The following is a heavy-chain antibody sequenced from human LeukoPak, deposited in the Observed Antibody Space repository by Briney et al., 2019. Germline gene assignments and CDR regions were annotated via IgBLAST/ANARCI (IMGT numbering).Heavy chain of an antibody. D-gene: IGHD3-10*01. V-gene: IGHV4-4*07. CDR1: GGSISSYY. CDR3: ARERLWFGELGDAFDS. CDR2: IYTSGST. Sequence: PSETLSLTCTVSGGSISSYYWSWIRQPAGKGLEWIGRIYTSGSTNYNPSLKSRVTMSVDTSKNQFSLKLSSVTAADTAVYYCARERLWFGELGDAFDSGAKGQWSPSLQ. J-gene: IGHJ3*02.